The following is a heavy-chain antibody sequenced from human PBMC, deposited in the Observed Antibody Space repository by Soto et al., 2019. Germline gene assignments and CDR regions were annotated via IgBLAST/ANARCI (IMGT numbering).Heavy chain of an antibody. V-gene: IGHV1-69*13. J-gene: IGHJ4*02. CDR1: GVTFNRQD. CDR2: IIPMFGTP. D-gene: IGHD5-12*01. Sequence: SVKVSCKASGVTFNRQDIRWVRQAPGQGLEWMGGIIPMFGTPHYAEKFQDRVTITADESTGTAYLELSSLTSEDTAVYYCATSERRDGYSFDYWGQGTMVTV. CDR3: ATSERRDGYSFDY.